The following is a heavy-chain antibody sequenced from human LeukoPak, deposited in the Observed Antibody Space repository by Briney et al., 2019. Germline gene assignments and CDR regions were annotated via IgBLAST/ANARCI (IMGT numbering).Heavy chain of an antibody. CDR3: ARGYSSSSFPEPDAFDI. V-gene: IGHV4-30-2*01. CDR2: IYHSGST. D-gene: IGHD6-6*01. J-gene: IGHJ3*02. CDR1: GVSISSGGYY. Sequence: SQTLSLTCTVSGVSISSGGYYWSWIRQPPGKGLEWIGYIYHSGSTYYNPSLKSRVTISVDRSKNQFSLKLSSVTAADTAVYYCARGYSSSSFPEPDAFDIWGQGTMVTVSS.